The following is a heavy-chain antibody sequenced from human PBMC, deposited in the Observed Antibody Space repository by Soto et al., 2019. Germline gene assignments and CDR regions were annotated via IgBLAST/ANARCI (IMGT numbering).Heavy chain of an antibody. CDR1: GGSISSYY. CDR3: TRLRDGYPDY. D-gene: IGHD5-12*01. CDR2: IYYSGST. Sequence: SETLSLTCTVSGGSISSYYWSWIRQPPGRGLEWIGYIYYSGSTNYSPSLKSRVTIPVDSSKNQFSLKLSSVTAADTAVYYCTRLRDGYPDYWGQGTLVTVSS. J-gene: IGHJ4*02. V-gene: IGHV4-59*01.